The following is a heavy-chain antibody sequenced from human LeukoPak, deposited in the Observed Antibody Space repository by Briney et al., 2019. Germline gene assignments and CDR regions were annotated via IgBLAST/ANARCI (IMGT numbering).Heavy chain of an antibody. CDR1: GGTFSSYA. D-gene: IGHD2-2*02. Sequence: ASVKVSCKASGGTFSSYAISWVRQAPGQGLEWMGGIIPIFGTANYAQKFQGRVTITTDESTSTAYMELSSLRSEDTAVYYCARISQPADCSSTSCYSYYYYYMDVWGKGTTVTVSS. CDR2: IIPIFGTA. J-gene: IGHJ6*03. V-gene: IGHV1-69*05. CDR3: ARISQPADCSSTSCYSYYYYYMDV.